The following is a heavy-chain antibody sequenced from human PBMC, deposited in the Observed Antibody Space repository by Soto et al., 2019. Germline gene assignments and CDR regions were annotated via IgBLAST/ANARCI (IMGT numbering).Heavy chain of an antibody. CDR3: ARGPAETYRSSSIPYFDY. V-gene: IGHV1-69*13. J-gene: IGHJ4*02. CDR2: IIPIFGTA. D-gene: IGHD6-6*01. Sequence: SVKAFCKAPAGNFSSYAISWVRQAPGQGLEWMGGIIPIFGTANYAQTLEGRVTITAGECTSTAYMGLSSLRSEDTAVYYCARGPAETYRSSSIPYFDYWGQGTLVTVSS. CDR1: AGNFSSYA.